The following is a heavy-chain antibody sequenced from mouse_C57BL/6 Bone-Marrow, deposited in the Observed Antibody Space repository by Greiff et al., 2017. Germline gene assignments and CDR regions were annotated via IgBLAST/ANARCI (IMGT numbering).Heavy chain of an antibody. Sequence: DVMLVESGEGLVKPGGSLKLSCAASGFTFSSYAMSWVRQTPEKRLEWVAYISSGGDYIYYADTVKGRFTISRDNARNTLYLQMSSLKSEDTAMYYCTRGDYYGSSPHYWGQGTTLTVSS. D-gene: IGHD1-1*01. V-gene: IGHV5-9-1*02. CDR2: ISSGGDYI. CDR3: TRGDYYGSSPHY. J-gene: IGHJ2*01. CDR1: GFTFSSYA.